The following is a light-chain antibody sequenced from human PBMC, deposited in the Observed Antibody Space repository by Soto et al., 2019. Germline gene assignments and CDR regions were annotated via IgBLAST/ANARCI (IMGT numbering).Light chain of an antibody. CDR2: AAS. CDR1: QSISKY. CDR3: QQIYSSPGT. V-gene: IGKV1-39*01. J-gene: IGKJ3*01. Sequence: DIQMTQSPSSLSASVGDRVTITCRASQSISKYLNWYHQKPGKAPKLLIYAASNLQSVVPSRFSGGGSGTDFTLTINSLQPEDSATYYCQQIYSSPGTFGPGTKVHIK.